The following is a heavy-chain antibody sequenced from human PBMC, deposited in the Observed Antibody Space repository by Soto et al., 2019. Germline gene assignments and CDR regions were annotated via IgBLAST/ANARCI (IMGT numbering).Heavy chain of an antibody. CDR1: GGSISSYY. J-gene: IGHJ4*02. CDR3: ARDSGWERQAGYFDF. Sequence: SETLSLTCTVSGGSISSYYWNWIRQPAGKGLEWIGRIYNNENTNESPSVKSRITMSVDTSKNQISLKLTSVTAADTAVYYCARDSGWERQAGYFDFWGQGALVTVSS. CDR2: IYNNENT. D-gene: IGHD1-26*01. V-gene: IGHV4-4*07.